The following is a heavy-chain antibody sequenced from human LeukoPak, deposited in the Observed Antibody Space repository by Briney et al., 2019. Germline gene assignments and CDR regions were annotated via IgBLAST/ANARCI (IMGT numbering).Heavy chain of an antibody. V-gene: IGHV3-23*01. CDR1: GFTFSSYA. CDR2: ISGSGGST. Sequence: PGGSLRLSCAASGFTFSSYAMSWVRQAPGKGLEWVSAISGSGGSTYYADSVKGRFTISRDNSKNTLYLQMNSLRAEDTAVYYCAKEAHYYGSGSYSTPYNWFDPWGQGTLVTVSS. CDR3: AKEAHYYGSGSYSTPYNWFDP. D-gene: IGHD3-10*01. J-gene: IGHJ5*02.